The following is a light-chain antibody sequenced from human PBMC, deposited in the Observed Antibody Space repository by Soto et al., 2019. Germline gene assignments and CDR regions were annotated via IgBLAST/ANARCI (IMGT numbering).Light chain of an antibody. J-gene: IGLJ1*01. CDR3: CSYEDSSTHV. Sequence: QSVLTQPASVSGSPGQSITISCTGTSSDVGSYNLVSWYQQHPGKAPKLIIYEDSKRPSGVSNRFSGSKSGNTASLTISGLQTDYEADYSSCSYEDSSTHVFGTMTEVTDL. CDR2: EDS. CDR1: SSDVGSYNL. V-gene: IGLV2-23*01.